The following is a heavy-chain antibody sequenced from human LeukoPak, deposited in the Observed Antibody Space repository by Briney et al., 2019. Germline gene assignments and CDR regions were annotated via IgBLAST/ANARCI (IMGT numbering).Heavy chain of an antibody. Sequence: GSLRLSCVGSGSTFNNAWITWVRRAPGKGLEWVANIKEDGSDKYYVDSLKGRFTISRDNAKNSLYLQMNSLRAEDTAVYYCAKDRTRQAYWGQGTLVTVSS. CDR1: GSTFNNAW. J-gene: IGHJ4*02. CDR2: IKEDGSDK. V-gene: IGHV3-7*03. D-gene: IGHD3-3*01. CDR3: AKDRTRQAY.